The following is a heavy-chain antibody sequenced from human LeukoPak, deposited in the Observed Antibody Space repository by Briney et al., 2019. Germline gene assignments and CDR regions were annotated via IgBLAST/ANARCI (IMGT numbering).Heavy chain of an antibody. D-gene: IGHD1-26*01. Sequence: GASVKVSCMASGYTFTSYGICWVRPAPGEGLEWMGWISAYNGNTNYAQKLQGRVTMTTDTSTSTAYMELRSLRSDDTAVYYCARTEELGGFDYWGQGTLVTVSS. V-gene: IGHV1-18*01. CDR3: ARTEELGGFDY. J-gene: IGHJ4*02. CDR2: ISAYNGNT. CDR1: GYTFTSYG.